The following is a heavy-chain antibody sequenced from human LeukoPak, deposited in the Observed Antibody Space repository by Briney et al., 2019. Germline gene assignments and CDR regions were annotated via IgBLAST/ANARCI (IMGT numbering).Heavy chain of an antibody. V-gene: IGHV3-7*01. CDR1: GSTYSSSC. CDR2: IMLDGSET. CDR3: ARVLRNKRDWLRFNHGFREYDCYYYMDV. D-gene: IGHD3-9*01. J-gene: IGHJ6*03. Sequence: GGSLRLSCAASGSTYSSSCTGWVRQAPGKGRDWGAKIMLDGSETDYADSVKGRFTISSDNAKNSLYLQMNTLRAEDTAVYYCARVLRNKRDWLRFNHGFREYDCYYYMDVWGKGTTVTISS.